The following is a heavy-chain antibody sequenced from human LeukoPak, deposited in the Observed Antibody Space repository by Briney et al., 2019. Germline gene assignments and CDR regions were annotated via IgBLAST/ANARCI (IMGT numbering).Heavy chain of an antibody. V-gene: IGHV4-31*03. CDR1: GGYISSGGYY. D-gene: IGHD4-23*01. Sequence: SETLCLTCTVSGGYISSGGYYWSWIRQHPGKGLEWIGYIYYSGSTYYNPSLKSRVTISVDTSKNQFSLKLSSVTAADTAVYYCARWLTTVGAFDIWGQGTMVTVSS. J-gene: IGHJ3*02. CDR3: ARWLTTVGAFDI. CDR2: IYYSGST.